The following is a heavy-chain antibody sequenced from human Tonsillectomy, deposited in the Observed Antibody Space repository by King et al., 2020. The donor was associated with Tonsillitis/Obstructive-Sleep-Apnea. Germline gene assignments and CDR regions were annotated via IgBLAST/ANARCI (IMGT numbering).Heavy chain of an antibody. Sequence: VQLVESGGDLVKPGGSHRLSCAASAFTFSNAWMTWVRQAPGKGLEWVGRIKSKTDGGTTDYAAPVTGRFTISRDDSKNTLYLPMNSLKTEDTAVYYCTADSITIFGVARPASWGQGTLVTVSS. CDR3: TADSITIFGVARPAS. CDR2: IKSKTDGGTT. V-gene: IGHV3-15*01. D-gene: IGHD3-3*01. CDR1: AFTFSNAW. J-gene: IGHJ5*02.